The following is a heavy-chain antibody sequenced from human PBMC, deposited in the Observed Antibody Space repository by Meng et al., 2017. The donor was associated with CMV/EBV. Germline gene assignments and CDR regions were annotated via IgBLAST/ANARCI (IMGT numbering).Heavy chain of an antibody. D-gene: IGHD6-19*01. CDR2: INHSGSI. Sequence: LPCAVYGGSFSGYYWSWIRQPPGKGLEWIGEINHSGSINYNPSLKSRVTISVDTSKNQFSLKLSSVTAADTAVYYCARGEQWLARIFDYWGQGTLVTVSS. CDR1: GGSFSGYY. J-gene: IGHJ4*02. V-gene: IGHV4-34*01. CDR3: ARGEQWLARIFDY.